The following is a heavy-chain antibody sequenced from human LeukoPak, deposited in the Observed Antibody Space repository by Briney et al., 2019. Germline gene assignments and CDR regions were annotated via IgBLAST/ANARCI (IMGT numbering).Heavy chain of an antibody. Sequence: ASVTVSCKASGYTFTSYYMHWVRQAPGQGLEWMGIINPSGGSTSYAQKFQGRVTMTRDMSTSTVYMELSSLRSEDTAVYYCARGDYGDYPTHWGQGTLVTVSS. CDR2: INPSGGST. J-gene: IGHJ4*02. D-gene: IGHD4-17*01. CDR1: GYTFTSYY. CDR3: ARGDYGDYPTH. V-gene: IGHV1-46*01.